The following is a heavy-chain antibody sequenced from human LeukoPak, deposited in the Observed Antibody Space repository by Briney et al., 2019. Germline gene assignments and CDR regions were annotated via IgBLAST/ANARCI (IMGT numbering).Heavy chain of an antibody. CDR3: ARAAVAGRGDWFDP. Sequence: NPSETLSLTCTVSGGSISSSSYYWGWIRQPPGKGLEWIGSIYYSGSTYYNPSLKSRVTISVDTSKNQFSLKLSSVTAADTAVYYCARAAVAGRGDWFDPWGQGTLVTVSS. CDR1: GGSISSSSYY. CDR2: IYYSGST. V-gene: IGHV4-39*01. J-gene: IGHJ5*02. D-gene: IGHD6-19*01.